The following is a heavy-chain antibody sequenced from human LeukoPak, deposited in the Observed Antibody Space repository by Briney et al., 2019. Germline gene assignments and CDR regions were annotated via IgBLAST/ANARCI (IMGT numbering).Heavy chain of an antibody. CDR1: GYTFTSYY. CDR2: INPSGGST. D-gene: IGHD3-10*01. Sequence: ASVKVSCKASGYTFTSYYMHWVRQAPRQGLEWMGIINPSGGSTSYAQKFQGRVTMTRDTSTSTVYMELSSLRSEDTAVYYCARVGIWFGEEHGTDVWGQGTTVTVSS. V-gene: IGHV1-46*01. CDR3: ARVGIWFGEEHGTDV. J-gene: IGHJ6*02.